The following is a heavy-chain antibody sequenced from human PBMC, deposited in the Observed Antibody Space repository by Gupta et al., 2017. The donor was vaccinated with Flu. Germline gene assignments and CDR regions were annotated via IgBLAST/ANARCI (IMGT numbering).Heavy chain of an antibody. CDR3: SKGANWAFEI. Sequence: EVQLLESGGGLAQPGGSLRLSCAASGFTFSNYAMRCVRQAPGRGLEWVATIRGGVSNTYYADSVKGRFTISGDSSKKTMYLQRNSLRAEDTAVYYCSKGANWAFEIWGQGTMVTVSS. CDR2: IRGGVSNT. D-gene: IGHD1-1*01. CDR1: GFTFSNYA. V-gene: IGHV3-23*01. J-gene: IGHJ3*02.